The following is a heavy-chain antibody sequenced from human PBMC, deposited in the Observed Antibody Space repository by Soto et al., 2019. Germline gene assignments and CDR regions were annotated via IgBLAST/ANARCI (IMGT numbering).Heavy chain of an antibody. D-gene: IGHD3-22*01. CDR2: ISTYNGNT. V-gene: IGHV1-18*01. J-gene: IGHJ5*02. Sequence: ASVKVSCKASGYTFDTYAISWVRQAPGQGLEWMGWISTYNGNTNYAQKLQGRITLTTDTSSSTAYMELRSLRSDDTAVYYCARSRYINTWLGGALDPWGQGTLVTVSS. CDR3: ARSRYINTWLGGALDP. CDR1: GYTFDTYA.